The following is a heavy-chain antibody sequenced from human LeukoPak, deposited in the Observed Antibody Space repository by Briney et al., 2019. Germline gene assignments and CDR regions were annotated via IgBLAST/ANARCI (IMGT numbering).Heavy chain of an antibody. J-gene: IGHJ4*02. CDR3: ARAHRIQLWSQSYYFDY. D-gene: IGHD5-18*01. Sequence: GGSLRLSCAASGFTFSSYEMNWVRQAPGKGLEWVSYISSSGSTIYYADSVKGRFTISRDNAKNSLYLQMNSLRAEDTAVYYCARAHRIQLWSQSYYFDYWGQGTLVIVSS. V-gene: IGHV3-48*03. CDR2: ISSSGSTI. CDR1: GFTFSSYE.